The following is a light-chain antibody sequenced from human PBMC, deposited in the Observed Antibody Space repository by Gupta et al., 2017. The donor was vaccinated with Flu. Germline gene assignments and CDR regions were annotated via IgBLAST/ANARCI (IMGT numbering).Light chain of an antibody. CDR3: MQALQTPYS. J-gene: IGKJ2*03. Sequence: SVMTKSPHSQPVTSSELASIPCRSSQRLLPITRYHYLDWYLQKPGQSPQLLIYLGSNRASGVPDRFSGSGSGTDFTLKISRVEAEDVGVYYCMQALQTPYSFGQGTKLEIK. CDR2: LGS. CDR1: QRLLPITRYHY. V-gene: IGKV2-28*01.